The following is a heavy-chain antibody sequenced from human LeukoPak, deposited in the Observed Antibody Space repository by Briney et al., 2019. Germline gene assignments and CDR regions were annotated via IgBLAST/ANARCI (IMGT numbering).Heavy chain of an antibody. D-gene: IGHD3-3*01. Sequence: PSQTLSLTCTVPGGSISSGSYYWRWLRQPAGKRLEWIGRIYTSGSTNYNPSLKSRVTISVDTSKNQFSLKLSSVTAADTAVYYCARDPGTGFWSGPDYYGMDVWGQGTTVTVSS. J-gene: IGHJ6*02. CDR2: IYTSGST. CDR1: GGSISSGSYY. V-gene: IGHV4-61*02. CDR3: ARDPGTGFWSGPDYYGMDV.